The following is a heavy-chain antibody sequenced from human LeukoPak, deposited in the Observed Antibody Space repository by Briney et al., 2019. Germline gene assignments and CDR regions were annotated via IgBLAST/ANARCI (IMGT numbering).Heavy chain of an antibody. CDR3: ARALKSMITFGGVTPVYYYYMDV. CDR1: GGSINIGSYY. CDR2: IYTSGST. Sequence: KPSQTLSLTCIVSGGSINIGSYYWSWIRQPAGKGLEWVGRIYTSGSTNYNPSLKSRVTMSVDTSKNQFSLKLSSVTAADTAVYYCARALKSMITFGGVTPVYYYYMDVWGKGTTVTVSS. J-gene: IGHJ6*03. D-gene: IGHD3-16*01. V-gene: IGHV4-61*02.